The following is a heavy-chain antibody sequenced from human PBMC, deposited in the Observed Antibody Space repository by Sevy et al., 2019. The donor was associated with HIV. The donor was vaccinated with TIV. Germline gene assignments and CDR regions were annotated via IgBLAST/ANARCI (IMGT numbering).Heavy chain of an antibody. D-gene: IGHD7-27*01. J-gene: IGHJ4*02. CDR3: VRGVTGDLDYFDY. V-gene: IGHV3-48*02. CDR1: GFTFSSYS. Sequence: GGSLRLSCAASGFTFSSYSMNWVRQAPGKGLEWVSYISSSSTIYYADSVKGRFTISRDNAKNSLYLQMNSLRDEDTAVYCCVRGVTGDLDYFDYWGQGTLVTVSS. CDR2: ISSSSTI.